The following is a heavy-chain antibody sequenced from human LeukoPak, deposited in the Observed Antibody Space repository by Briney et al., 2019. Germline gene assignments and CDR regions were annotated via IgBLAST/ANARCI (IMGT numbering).Heavy chain of an antibody. J-gene: IGHJ5*02. CDR1: GGSISSTNYY. CDR2: LSYSGST. Sequence: SETLSLTCTVSGGSISSTNYYWAWNRQPPGKGLEWIGSLSYSGSTYYNPSLKSRVTISVDTSKNQFSLRLSSVTAADTAVYYCARHSGYALYNWFDPWGQGTLVTVSS. V-gene: IGHV4-39*01. D-gene: IGHD5-12*01. CDR3: ARHSGYALYNWFDP.